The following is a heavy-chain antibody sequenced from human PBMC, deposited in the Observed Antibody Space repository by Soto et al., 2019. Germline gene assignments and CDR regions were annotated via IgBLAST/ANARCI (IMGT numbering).Heavy chain of an antibody. CDR3: AHRRRRVRTFDY. CDR2: IYWDDDK. V-gene: IGHV2-5*02. D-gene: IGHD3-10*01. J-gene: IGHJ4*02. CDR1: GFSLSTSGVG. Sequence: QITLKESGPTLVKPTQPLTLTCTFSGFSLSTSGVGVGWIRQPPGKALEWLALIYWDDDKRYSPSLKSRLTITKDPSKNQVVLTMTNMDPVDTATYYCAHRRRRVRTFDYWGQGTLVTVSS.